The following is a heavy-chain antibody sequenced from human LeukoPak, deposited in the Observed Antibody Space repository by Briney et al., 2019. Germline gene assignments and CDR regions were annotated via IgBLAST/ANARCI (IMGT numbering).Heavy chain of an antibody. CDR2: INPDGRDT. CDR1: GFTFNRCW. V-gene: IGHV3-7*01. CDR3: TSWGDTTAEYFQR. Sequence: HPGGSLRLSCVVSGFTFNRCWMNWVRQAPGKGLEWVAHINPDGRDTYYVDSVEGRLTISRDNAQNSMYLQMNSLRVEDTAVYYCTSWGDTTAEYFQRWGQGTLVTVSS. J-gene: IGHJ1*01. D-gene: IGHD2-21*02.